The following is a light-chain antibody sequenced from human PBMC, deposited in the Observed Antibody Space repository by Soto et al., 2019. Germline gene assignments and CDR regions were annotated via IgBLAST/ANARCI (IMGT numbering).Light chain of an antibody. CDR2: GAS. J-gene: IGKJ1*01. CDR1: QSVSSN. Sequence: EIVMTQSPATLSVSPGERATLSCRASQSVSSNLAWYQQKPGQAPRPLIYGASTRATGIPARFSGSGSGTEFTLTISSLLSEDFAVYYCQQYNNWPWTFGQGTKV. CDR3: QQYNNWPWT. V-gene: IGKV3-15*01.